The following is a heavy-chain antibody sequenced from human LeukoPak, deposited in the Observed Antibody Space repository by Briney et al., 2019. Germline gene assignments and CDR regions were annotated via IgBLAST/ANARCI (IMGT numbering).Heavy chain of an antibody. J-gene: IGHJ4*02. D-gene: IGHD2-2*01. CDR3: ARGSCSSTSCYVFSLDFDY. CDR2: MNPNSGNT. V-gene: IGHV1-8*01. Sequence: ASVKVSCKASGYTFTSYDINWVRQATGQGLEWMGWMNPNSGNTGYAQKFQGRVTMTRNTSISTAYMERSSLRSEGTAVYYCARGSCSSTSCYVFSLDFDYWGQGTLVTVSS. CDR1: GYTFTSYD.